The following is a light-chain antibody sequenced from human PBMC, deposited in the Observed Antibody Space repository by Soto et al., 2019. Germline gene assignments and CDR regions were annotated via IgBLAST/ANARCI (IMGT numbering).Light chain of an antibody. J-gene: IGLJ1*01. CDR3: SSYAGSNNFV. Sequence: QSALTQPPSASGSPGQSVTISCSGTSSDVGGYNYVSWHQQHPGKAPKLMIYEASKRPSGVPDRFSGSKSGNTASLIVSGLQAEDEADYYCSSYAGSNNFVFGTGTKVTVL. CDR1: SSDVGGYNY. V-gene: IGLV2-8*01. CDR2: EAS.